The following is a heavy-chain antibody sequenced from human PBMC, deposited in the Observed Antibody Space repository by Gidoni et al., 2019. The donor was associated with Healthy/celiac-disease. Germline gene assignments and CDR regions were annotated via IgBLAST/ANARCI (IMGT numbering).Heavy chain of an antibody. D-gene: IGHD2-2*01. CDR1: E. J-gene: IGHJ6*02. CDR3: ARGVLPAAFYGMDV. CDR2: IIPTCCTA. Sequence: EISRMPKCRGKGREWKGEIIPTCCTANYTQMTEGRVTISADEATGTAYMGLRSLRSEDTAVYYCARGVLPAAFYGMDVWGQGTTVTVSS. V-gene: IGHV1-69*01.